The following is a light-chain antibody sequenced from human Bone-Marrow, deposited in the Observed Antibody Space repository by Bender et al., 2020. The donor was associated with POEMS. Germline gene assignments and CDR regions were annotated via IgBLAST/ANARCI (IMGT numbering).Light chain of an antibody. CDR1: SSDVGRYDY. J-gene: IGLJ3*02. CDR2: DVT. Sequence: QSALTQPPSASGSPGQSVTISCTGTSSDVGRYDYVSWYQHHPGKAPKLMIYDVTNRPSGVSNRFSGSKSGNTASLTISGLQADDEGHYYCCSNAGRVKWVFGVGTKLTVL. CDR3: CSNAGRVKWV. V-gene: IGLV2-8*01.